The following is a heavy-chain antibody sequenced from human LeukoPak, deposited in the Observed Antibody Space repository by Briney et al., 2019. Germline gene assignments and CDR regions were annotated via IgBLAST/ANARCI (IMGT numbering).Heavy chain of an antibody. D-gene: IGHD5-12*01. CDR1: GGSISSSPCY. V-gene: IGHV4-39*07. Sequence: SETLSLTCTVSGGSISSSPCYWHWIRQPPGKGLEWIGAIHYSGNTNYNPSLKSRVTISVDTSKNQFSLKLSSVTAADTAVYYCARAVATITQLYYYYYYMDVWGKGTTVTVSS. CDR2: IHYSGNT. J-gene: IGHJ6*03. CDR3: ARAVATITQLYYYYYYMDV.